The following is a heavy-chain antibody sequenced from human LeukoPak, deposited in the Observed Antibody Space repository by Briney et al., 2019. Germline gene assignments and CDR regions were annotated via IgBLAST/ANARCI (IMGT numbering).Heavy chain of an antibody. V-gene: IGHV3-74*01. Sequence: GGSRRLSCAASGFTFSSYWMHWVRQVAGKGLGWVSRIRTEGSRTTYADYGQGRFTISRDNATNTLSLKMHSLRGEDTAVYYCARDKYGDHSTAFDLWGQGTLVTVSS. CDR1: GFTFSSYW. CDR2: IRTEGSRT. CDR3: ARDKYGDHSTAFDL. J-gene: IGHJ3*01. D-gene: IGHD4-23*01.